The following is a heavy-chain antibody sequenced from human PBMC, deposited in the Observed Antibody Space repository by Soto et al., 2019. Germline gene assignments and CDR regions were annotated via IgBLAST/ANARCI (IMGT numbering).Heavy chain of an antibody. J-gene: IGHJ6*02. Sequence: ASVKGSCKVSGYTGTELSMHWVRQAPGKGLEWMGGFDPEDGETIYAQKFQGRVTMTEDTSTDTAYMELSSLRSEDTAVYYCATRNPLYYDILPEPKHLMDAWRQGTAVTVSS. CDR2: FDPEDGET. V-gene: IGHV1-24*01. CDR3: ATRNPLYYDILPEPKHLMDA. CDR1: GYTGTELS. D-gene: IGHD3-9*01.